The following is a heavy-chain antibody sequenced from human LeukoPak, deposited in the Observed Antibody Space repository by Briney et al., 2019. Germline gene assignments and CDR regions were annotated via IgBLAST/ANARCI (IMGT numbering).Heavy chain of an antibody. J-gene: IGHJ4*02. V-gene: IGHV1-69*13. D-gene: IGHD6-13*01. Sequence: ASVKVSCKASGGTFSSYAISWVRQAPGQGLEWMGGIIPIFGTASYAQKFQGRVTITADESTSTVYMELSSLRSEDTAVYYCARGVTGYSSSWYGYWGQGTLVTVSS. CDR3: ARGVTGYSSSWYGY. CDR2: IIPIFGTA. CDR1: GGTFSSYA.